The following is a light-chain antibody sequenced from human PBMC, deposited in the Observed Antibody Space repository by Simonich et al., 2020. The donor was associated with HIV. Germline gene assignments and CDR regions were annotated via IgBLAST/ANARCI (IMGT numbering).Light chain of an antibody. Sequence: EVVLTQSPATLSLSPGERATHSCRASQSVSSYLAWYQQKPGQAPRLLIHEASNRATGIPDRFSGSGSGTDFTLTISSLEPEDFAVYYCQQRSGWPPITFGQGTRLEIK. CDR2: EAS. CDR1: QSVSSY. V-gene: IGKV3-11*01. J-gene: IGKJ5*01. CDR3: QQRSGWPPIT.